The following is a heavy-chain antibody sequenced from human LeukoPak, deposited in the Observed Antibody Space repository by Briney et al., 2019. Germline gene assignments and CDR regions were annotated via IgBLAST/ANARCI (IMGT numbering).Heavy chain of an antibody. V-gene: IGHV4-4*07. Sequence: SETLSLTCTVSGGSISSYYWSWIRQPAGKGLEWIGRIYTSGSTNYNPSLKSQVTMSVDTSKNQFSLKLSSVTAADTAVYYCARHYYDSSGYYYWEGYFQHWGQGTLVTVSS. CDR2: IYTSGST. J-gene: IGHJ1*01. CDR3: ARHYYDSSGYYYWEGYFQH. CDR1: GGSISSYY. D-gene: IGHD3-22*01.